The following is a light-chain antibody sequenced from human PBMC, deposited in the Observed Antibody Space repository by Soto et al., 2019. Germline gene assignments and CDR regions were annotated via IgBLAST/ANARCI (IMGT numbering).Light chain of an antibody. Sequence: EIVLTQSPATLSLSPGERATLSCRASQSISSNLAWYQHKPGQAPRLLIYDASNRDTGVPARFIGTGSGTDFTLTISSLEPEDFLIYYCQQRDAWIRTFGQGSKLEIK. J-gene: IGKJ2*01. CDR1: QSISSN. V-gene: IGKV3-11*01. CDR3: QQRDAWIRT. CDR2: DAS.